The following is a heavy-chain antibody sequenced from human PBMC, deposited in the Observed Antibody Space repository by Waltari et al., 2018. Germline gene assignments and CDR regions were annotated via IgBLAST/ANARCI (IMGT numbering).Heavy chain of an antibody. Sequence: HVQLVQSGAEVKKPGSSVKVSCKASGGTFSSYAISWVRQAPGQGLEWMGRIIPILGIANYAQKFQGRVTITADKSPSTDHMEMCSLRSQDTAVCYCAWESVGVWGQGTTVTASS. V-gene: IGHV1-69*04. CDR2: IIPILGIA. CDR3: AWESVGV. J-gene: IGHJ6*02. CDR1: GGTFSSYA.